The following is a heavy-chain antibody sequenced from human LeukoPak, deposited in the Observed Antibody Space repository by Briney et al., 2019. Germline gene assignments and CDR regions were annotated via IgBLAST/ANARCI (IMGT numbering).Heavy chain of an antibody. Sequence: PGGSLRLSCAASGFNFSSYSMNWVRQAPGKGLKWVASISNSGIYIYYADSVKGRFTISRDNAKNSLYLEMHSQRDEDTAVYYCAREVTAINTDAFDVWGQGTMVTVSS. CDR1: GFNFSSYS. CDR3: AREVTAINTDAFDV. D-gene: IGHD2-21*02. CDR2: ISNSGIYI. V-gene: IGHV3-21*01. J-gene: IGHJ3*01.